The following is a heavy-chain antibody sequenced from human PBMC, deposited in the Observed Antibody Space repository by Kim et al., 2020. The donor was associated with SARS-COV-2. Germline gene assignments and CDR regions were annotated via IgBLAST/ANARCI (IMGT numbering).Heavy chain of an antibody. D-gene: IGHD6-19*01. V-gene: IGHV4-34*01. Sequence: SETLSLTCAVYGGSFSGYYWSWIRQPPGKGLEWIGEINHSGGTNYNPSLKSRVTISLDTSKNQFSLKLRSVTAADTAVYYCARAQQWLVVIQPGWFDPWGQGTLVTVSS. CDR3: ARAQQWLVVIQPGWFDP. CDR2: INHSGGT. CDR1: GGSFSGYY. J-gene: IGHJ5*02.